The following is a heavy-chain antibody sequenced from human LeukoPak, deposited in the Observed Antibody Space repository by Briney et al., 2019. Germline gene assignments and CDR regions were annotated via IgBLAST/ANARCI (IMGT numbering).Heavy chain of an antibody. Sequence: GGSLRLSCTASGFTFGDYAMSWVRQAPGKGLEWVSAISGSGGSTYYADSVKGRFTISRDNSKNTLYLQMNSLRAEDAAVYYCAKEKGRYDFWSGYRPSYYYCGIDVWGQGTTVTVSS. V-gene: IGHV3-23*01. D-gene: IGHD3-3*01. CDR3: AKEKGRYDFWSGYRPSYYYCGIDV. CDR1: GFTFGDYA. J-gene: IGHJ6*02. CDR2: ISGSGGST.